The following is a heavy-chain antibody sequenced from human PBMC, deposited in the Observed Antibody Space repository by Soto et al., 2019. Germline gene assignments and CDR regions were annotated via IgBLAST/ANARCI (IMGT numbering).Heavy chain of an antibody. Sequence: PEGSLRLSCVASGIHFGPYIMDWVRQAPGKGLERVASISFSSHYIYYADSLRGRFTVSRDNARYSLYLQVYSPTDEYTAGYYCSTGTVAQTFVSWGQGTLVTVSS. D-gene: IGHD2-21*01. J-gene: IGHJ4*02. V-gene: IGHV3-21*06. CDR3: STGTVAQTFVS. CDR2: ISFSSHYI. CDR1: GIHFGPYI.